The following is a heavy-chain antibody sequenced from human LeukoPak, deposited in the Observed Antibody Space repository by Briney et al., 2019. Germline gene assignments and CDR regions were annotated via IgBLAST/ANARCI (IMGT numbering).Heavy chain of an antibody. D-gene: IGHD2-2*01. J-gene: IGHJ6*03. CDR1: GGSLSGYY. V-gene: IGHV4-34*01. Sequence: KPSETLSLTCAVYGGSLSGYYWSWIRQPPGKGLEWIGEINHSGSTNYNPSLKSRVTISVDTSKNQFSLKLSSVTAADTAVYYCARVSRGSTYYCYYMDAWGKGTTVTVSS. CDR2: INHSGST. CDR3: ARVSRGSTYYCYYMDA.